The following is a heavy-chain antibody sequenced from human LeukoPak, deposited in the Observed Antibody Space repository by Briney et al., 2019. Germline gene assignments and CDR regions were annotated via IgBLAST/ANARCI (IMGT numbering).Heavy chain of an antibody. V-gene: IGHV3-15*01. CDR3: TAIREYCDSAGCYSPYFYYYMDV. J-gene: IGHJ6*03. CDR1: GFTFGNAW. Sequence: GGSLRLACAASGFTFGNAWMNWVRQAPGKGLEWVGRIKTKQDGGTTDYATPVKGRFTISRDDSRNTLYLQMNSLRTDDTAIYYCTAIREYCDSAGCYSPYFYYYMDVWGRGTTVAVSS. CDR2: IKTKQDGGTT. D-gene: IGHD2-15*01.